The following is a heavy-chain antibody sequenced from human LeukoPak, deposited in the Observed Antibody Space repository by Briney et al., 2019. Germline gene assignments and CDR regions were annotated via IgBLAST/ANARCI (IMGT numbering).Heavy chain of an antibody. CDR2: VRSKSYGEGR. Sequence: GSLRLSCTTSGFTFSDYSLSWVRQAPGKGLEWVSLVRSKSYGEGREYAASVEGRFTISRDASKSIVYLQMNNLQTEDTAIYYCTRAGIVAAIGYGMDVWGQGTTVTVSS. J-gene: IGHJ6*02. V-gene: IGHV3-49*04. CDR1: GFTFSDYS. D-gene: IGHD5-12*01. CDR3: TRAGIVAAIGYGMDV.